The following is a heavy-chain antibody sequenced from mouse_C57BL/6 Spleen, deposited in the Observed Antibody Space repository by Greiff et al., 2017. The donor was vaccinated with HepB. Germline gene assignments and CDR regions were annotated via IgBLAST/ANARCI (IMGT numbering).Heavy chain of an antibody. CDR2: IDPEDGET. Sequence: VHVKQSGAELVKPGASVKLSCTASGFNIKDYYMHWVKQRTEQGLEGIGRIDPEDGETKYAPKFQGKATITADTSSNTAYLQLSSLTSEDTAVYYCARLVYDYDEPWYFDVWGTGTTVTVSS. CDR1: GFNIKDYY. CDR3: ARLVYDYDEPWYFDV. V-gene: IGHV14-2*01. J-gene: IGHJ1*03. D-gene: IGHD2-4*01.